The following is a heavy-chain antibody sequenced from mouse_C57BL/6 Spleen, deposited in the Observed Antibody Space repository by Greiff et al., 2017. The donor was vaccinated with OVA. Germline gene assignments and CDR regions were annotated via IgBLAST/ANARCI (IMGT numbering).Heavy chain of an antibody. D-gene: IGHD2-4*01. V-gene: IGHV3-6*01. CDR1: GYSITSGYY. J-gene: IGHJ4*01. CDR2: ISYDGSN. CDR3: ARVDYDASSYYAMDY. Sequence: EVKLMESGPGLVKPSQSLSLTCSVTGYSITSGYYWNWIRQFPGNKLEWMGYISYDGSNNYNPSLKNRISITRDTSKNQFFLKLNSVTTEDTATYYCARVDYDASSYYAMDYWGQGTSVTVSS.